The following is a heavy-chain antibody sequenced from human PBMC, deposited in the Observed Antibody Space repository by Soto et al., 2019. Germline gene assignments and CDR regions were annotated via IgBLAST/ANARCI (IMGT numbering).Heavy chain of an antibody. CDR3: ARAPKDRMFSDGMDV. V-gene: IGHV3-33*01. J-gene: IGHJ6*02. CDR1: GFNFSAYG. Sequence: GGSLRLSCGASGFNFSAYGMHWVRQAPGKGLEWVAVIYSDGNTKIYAGSVKGRFTISRDNSKKSLLLQMHSLTAEDTAVYYGARAPKDRMFSDGMDVWGQGTTVTVSS. CDR2: IYSDGNTK. D-gene: IGHD3-10*01.